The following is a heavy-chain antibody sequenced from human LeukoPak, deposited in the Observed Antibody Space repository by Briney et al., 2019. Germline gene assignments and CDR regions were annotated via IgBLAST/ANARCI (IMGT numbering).Heavy chain of an antibody. CDR1: GGSISSGGYY. D-gene: IGHD3-22*01. Sequence: SETLSLTCTVSGGSISSGGYYWSWIRQHKGKGLEWIGYIYYSGSTYYNPSLKSRVTISVDTSKNQFSLKLSSVTAADTAVYYCARDGYYDSSRKGFDYWGQGTLVTVSS. CDR2: IYYSGST. J-gene: IGHJ4*02. V-gene: IGHV4-31*03. CDR3: ARDGYYDSSRKGFDY.